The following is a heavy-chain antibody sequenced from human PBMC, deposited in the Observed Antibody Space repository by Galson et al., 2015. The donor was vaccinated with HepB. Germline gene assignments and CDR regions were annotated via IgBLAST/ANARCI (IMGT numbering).Heavy chain of an antibody. D-gene: IGHD6-25*01. CDR2: VSSTSGYT. V-gene: IGHV3-11*06. Sequence: SLRLSCAASGFTFTDYDMAWIRQAPGKGLQWVSYVSSTSGYTNYADSVKGRFTISRDNGKNSLYLQMDSLRAEDSAIYYCARDKYRSGWHFDFWGQGTLATVSS. CDR1: GFTFTDYD. CDR3: ARDKYRSGWHFDF. J-gene: IGHJ4*02.